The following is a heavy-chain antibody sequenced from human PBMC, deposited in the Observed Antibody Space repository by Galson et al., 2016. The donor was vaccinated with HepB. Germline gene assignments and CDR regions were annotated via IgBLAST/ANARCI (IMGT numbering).Heavy chain of an antibody. CDR3: ARELDHSFYFDY. J-gene: IGHJ4*02. V-gene: IGHV1-46*02. D-gene: IGHD1-14*01. CDR2: IKPSGGNT. Sequence: VKVSCKASGYPFNTYNMHWVRQAPGQGLEWMGIIKPSGGNTIYAQKFQDRITMTRDTSTSTVYMELISLRSEDTAVYYCARELDHSFYFDYWGQGTLLTVS. CDR1: GYPFNTYN.